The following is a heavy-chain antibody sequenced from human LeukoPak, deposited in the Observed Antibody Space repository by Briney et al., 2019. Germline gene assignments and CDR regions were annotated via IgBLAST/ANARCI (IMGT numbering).Heavy chain of an antibody. Sequence: SETLSLTCTVSGGSISSSSYYWGWIRQPPGKGLEWIGSIYYSGSTYYNPSLKSRVTISVDTSKNQFSLKLSSVTAADTAVHYCARGGPGYFDYWGQGTLVTVSS. V-gene: IGHV4-39*01. J-gene: IGHJ4*02. CDR1: GGSISSSSYY. CDR3: ARGGPGYFDY. CDR2: IYYSGST.